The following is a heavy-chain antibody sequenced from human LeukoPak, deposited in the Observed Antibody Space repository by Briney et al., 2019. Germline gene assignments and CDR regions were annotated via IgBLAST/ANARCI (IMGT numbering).Heavy chain of an antibody. CDR2: IIPILGIA. CDR3: ARETVTTVFWFDP. CDR1: GGTFSSYT. V-gene: IGHV1-69*04. J-gene: IGHJ5*02. Sequence: SVKVSCKASGGTFSSYTISWVRQAPGQGLEWTGRIIPILGIANYAQKFQGRVTITADKSTSTAYMELSSLRSEDTAVYYCARETVTTVFWFDPWGQGTLVTVSS. D-gene: IGHD4-11*01.